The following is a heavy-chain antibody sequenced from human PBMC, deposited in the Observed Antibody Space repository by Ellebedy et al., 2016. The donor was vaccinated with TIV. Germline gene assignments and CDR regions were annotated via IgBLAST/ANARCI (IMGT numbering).Heavy chain of an antibody. CDR2: ISAYSGNT. D-gene: IGHD6-19*01. CDR1: GYTFTSYG. CDR3: ARDILRLVLAY. J-gene: IGHJ4*02. Sequence: AASVKVSCKASGYTFTSYGISWVRQAPGQGLEWMGWISAYSGNTNYAQKLQGRVTMTTDTSTSTAYMELRSLRSDDTAVYYCARDILRLVLAYWGQGTLVTVSS. V-gene: IGHV1-18*04.